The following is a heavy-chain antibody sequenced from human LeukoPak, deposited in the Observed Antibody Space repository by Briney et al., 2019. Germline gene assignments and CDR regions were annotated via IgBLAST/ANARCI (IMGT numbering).Heavy chain of an antibody. D-gene: IGHD4-17*01. CDR2: IIPIFGTA. CDR1: GGTFSSYA. V-gene: IGHV1-69*05. Sequence: ASVKVSCKASGGTFSSYAISWVRQAPGQGLEWMGGIIPIFGTANYAQKFQGRVTITTDEPTSTAYMELSRLRSEDTAVYYCASHYGDPPPPYYYYYMDVWGKGTTVTVSS. J-gene: IGHJ6*03. CDR3: ASHYGDPPPPYYYYYMDV.